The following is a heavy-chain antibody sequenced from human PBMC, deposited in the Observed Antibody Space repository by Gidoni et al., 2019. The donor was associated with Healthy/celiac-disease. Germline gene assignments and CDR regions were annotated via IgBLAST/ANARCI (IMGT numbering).Heavy chain of an antibody. CDR2: MNPNSSDT. Sequence: QLQLVQSGAEVKKLGSSVTLPRKFSGYSLCSYDINWVRQATGQGPEWMGWMNPNSSDTGYAQKFQGRISMTRSTSISTAYLELSSLRSEDTAVYYCARDALGRNSNWFDPWGQGTLVTVS. CDR3: ARDALGRNSNWFDP. J-gene: IGHJ5*02. V-gene: IGHV1-8*01. CDR1: GYSLCSYD. D-gene: IGHD3-16*01.